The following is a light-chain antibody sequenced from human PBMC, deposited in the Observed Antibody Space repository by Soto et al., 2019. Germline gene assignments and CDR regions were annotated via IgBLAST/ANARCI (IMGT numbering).Light chain of an antibody. CDR2: GAS. Sequence: EIVLTQSPGTLSLSPGERATLSCRASQSVSSSYLAWYQQKPGQAPRLLIYGASSRATGIPDRFSGSGSGTEFTLTINSPQSEDFAVYYCQQYNKWPQTFGQGTKVDI. CDR1: QSVSSSY. J-gene: IGKJ1*01. V-gene: IGKV3-20*01. CDR3: QQYNKWPQT.